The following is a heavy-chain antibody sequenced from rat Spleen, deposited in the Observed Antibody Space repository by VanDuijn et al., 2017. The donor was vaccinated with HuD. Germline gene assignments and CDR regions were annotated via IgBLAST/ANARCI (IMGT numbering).Heavy chain of an antibody. D-gene: IGHD1-4*01. CDR3: TRHGYPGVTTNWFAY. CDR1: GFTFNNYG. CDR2: ISYDGIST. Sequence: EVQLVESGGGLVQPGRSLKLSCAASGFTFNNYGVAWVRQAPTKGLEWVATISYDGISTYYRDSVRGRFTISSDNAKTTLYLQMDSLRSEDTATYYCTRHGYPGVTTNWFAYWGQGTLVTVSS. V-gene: IGHV5-29*01. J-gene: IGHJ3*01.